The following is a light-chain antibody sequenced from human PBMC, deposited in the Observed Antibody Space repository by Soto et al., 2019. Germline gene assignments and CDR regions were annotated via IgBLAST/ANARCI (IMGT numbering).Light chain of an antibody. CDR3: CSYATGGTYV. CDR2: EGS. CDR1: SSDVGSYNL. V-gene: IGLV2-23*01. Sequence: QSALTQPASVSGSPGQSITISCTGTSSDVGSYNLVSWYQQHPGKAPKLMIYEGSKRPSGVSNRFSGSKSGNTASLTISGLQAEDEADYYCCSYATGGTYVFGTGTKVTVL. J-gene: IGLJ1*01.